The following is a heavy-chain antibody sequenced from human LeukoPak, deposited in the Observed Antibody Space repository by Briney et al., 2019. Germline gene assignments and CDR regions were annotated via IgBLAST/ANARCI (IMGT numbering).Heavy chain of an antibody. J-gene: IGHJ4*02. V-gene: IGHV3-21*01. CDR3: ARSPPLPH. CDR1: GFTFSSYS. Sequence: PGGSLRLSCAASGFTFSSYSMNSVRQAPGKGLEWDSSISSSSRYIYYADSVKGRFTISRDNAKNSLYLQMNSLRVDDTAVYYCARSPPLPHWGQGTLVTVSS. CDR2: ISSSSRYI.